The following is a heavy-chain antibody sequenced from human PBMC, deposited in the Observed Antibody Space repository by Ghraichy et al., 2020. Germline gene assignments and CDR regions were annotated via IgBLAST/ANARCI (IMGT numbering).Heavy chain of an antibody. CDR3: ARDTSNTAMVENYYYYYGMDV. J-gene: IGHJ6*02. CDR1: GYTFTGYY. CDR2: INPNSGGT. Sequence: ASVKVSCKASGYTFTGYYMHWVRQAPGQGLEWMGWINPNSGGTNYAQKFQGWVTMTRDTSISTAYMELSRLRSDDTAVYYCARDTSNTAMVENYYYYYGMDVWGQGTTVTVSS. V-gene: IGHV1-2*04. D-gene: IGHD5-18*01.